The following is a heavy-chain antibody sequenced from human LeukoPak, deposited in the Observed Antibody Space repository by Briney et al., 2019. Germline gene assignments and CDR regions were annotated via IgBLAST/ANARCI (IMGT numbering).Heavy chain of an antibody. J-gene: IGHJ4*02. D-gene: IGHD4-23*01. V-gene: IGHV3-66*01. Sequence: PGGSLRLSCAASGFTVSSNYMSWVRQAPGKGLEWVSVIYTGGSTYYADSVKGRFTISRDNSKNTLYLQMNSLRAEDTAVYYCARGIRVTVTTPFDYWGQGTLVTVSS. CDR2: IYTGGST. CDR1: GFTVSSNY. CDR3: ARGIRVTVTTPFDY.